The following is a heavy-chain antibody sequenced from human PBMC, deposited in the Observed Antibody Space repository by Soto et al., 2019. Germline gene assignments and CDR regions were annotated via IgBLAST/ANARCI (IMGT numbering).Heavy chain of an antibody. Sequence: PGWSLRLACAASVYTFNIAWMNWARQAPGKGLEWVGRIKSKTDGGTTDYAAPVKGRFTISRDDSKNTLYLQMNSLKTEDTAVYYCTTDSYGMDVWGQGTTVTVS. CDR3: TTDSYGMDV. V-gene: IGHV3-15*07. CDR1: VYTFNIAW. CDR2: IKSKTDGGTT. J-gene: IGHJ6*02.